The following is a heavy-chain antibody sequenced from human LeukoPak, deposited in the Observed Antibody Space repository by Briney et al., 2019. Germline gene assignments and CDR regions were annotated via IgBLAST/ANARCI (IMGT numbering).Heavy chain of an antibody. Sequence: GGSLRLSCAASGFTLSGYWMHWVRQAPGKGLVWVSRISSDGGSTSYADSVKGRFPISRDNAKNTMHLRLNSLRAEDTAVYYCARDRSSGWIDYWGQGTLVTVSS. V-gene: IGHV3-74*01. CDR2: ISSDGGST. CDR3: ARDRSSGWIDY. CDR1: GFTLSGYW. J-gene: IGHJ4*02. D-gene: IGHD6-19*01.